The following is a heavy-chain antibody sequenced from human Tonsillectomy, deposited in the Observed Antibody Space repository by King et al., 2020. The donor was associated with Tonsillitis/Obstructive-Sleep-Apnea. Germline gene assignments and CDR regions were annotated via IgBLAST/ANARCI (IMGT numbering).Heavy chain of an antibody. CDR2: ISFDERNK. Sequence: VQLVESGGGVVQPGRTVRLSCAASGFTFSNYAMHWVRQAPGKGLEWVALISFDERNKFYADSVKGRFTIARDGFRNTLYLHMNSLRHEDTAIYYCAKRGDSGYDSGHNGLDVWGQGTTVTVSS. V-gene: IGHV3-30*04. D-gene: IGHD5-12*01. CDR1: GFTFSNYA. J-gene: IGHJ6*02. CDR3: AKRGDSGYDSGHNGLDV.